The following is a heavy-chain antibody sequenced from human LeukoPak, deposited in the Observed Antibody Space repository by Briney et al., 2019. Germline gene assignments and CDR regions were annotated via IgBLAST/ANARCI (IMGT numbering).Heavy chain of an antibody. CDR2: IKSKTDGGTT. D-gene: IGHD3-22*01. V-gene: IGHV3-15*01. CDR1: GFTFSNAW. J-gene: IGHJ4*02. Sequence: GGSLRLSCAASGFTFSNAWMSWVRQAPGKGLGWVGRIKSKTDGGTTDYAAPVKGRFTISRDDSKNTLYLQMNSLKTEDTAVYYCTTDLTYYYDSSGYQASYWGQGTLVTVSS. CDR3: TTDLTYYYDSSGYQASY.